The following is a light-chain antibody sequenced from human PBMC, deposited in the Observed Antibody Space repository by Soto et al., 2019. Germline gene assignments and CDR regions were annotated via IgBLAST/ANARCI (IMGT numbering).Light chain of an antibody. V-gene: IGKV3-20*01. CDR3: QQYGSSPRT. CDR2: GAS. CDR1: QSVTGSY. Sequence: EFVLTQSPGTLSLSPGERATLSCRASQSVTGSYLAWYQQKPGQAPRLLMHGASTRTTGIPERFSGSGSGTDFTLTISRLEPEDFAVYYCQQYGSSPRTFGQGTKVEIK. J-gene: IGKJ1*01.